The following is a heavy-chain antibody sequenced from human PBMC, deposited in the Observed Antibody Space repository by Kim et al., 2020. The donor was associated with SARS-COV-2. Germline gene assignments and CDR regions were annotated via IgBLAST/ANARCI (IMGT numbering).Heavy chain of an antibody. CDR3: ARAYSSSWYEGVWFDP. Sequence: SVKGRFTISRDNAKDSLYLQMNSLRAEDTAVYYCARAYSSSWYEGVWFDPWGQGTLVTVSS. V-gene: IGHV3-7*04. D-gene: IGHD6-13*01. J-gene: IGHJ5*02.